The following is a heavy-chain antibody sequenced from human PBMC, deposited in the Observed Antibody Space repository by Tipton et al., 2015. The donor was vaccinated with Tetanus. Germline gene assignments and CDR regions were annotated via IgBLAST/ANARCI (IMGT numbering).Heavy chain of an antibody. Sequence: PGLVKPSETLSLTCIVSGGSISTYYWSWIRQRPGRGLEWVGYVHYTGKDNYNPSLRSRVTLSVDTSKNQFSLQMSSVTAADTAVYYCARIGWPENNKPGFDIWGQGTMVTVSS. J-gene: IGHJ3*02. V-gene: IGHV4-59*13. CDR3: ARIGWPENNKPGFDI. CDR1: GGSISTYY. CDR2: VHYTGKD. D-gene: IGHD1/OR15-1a*01.